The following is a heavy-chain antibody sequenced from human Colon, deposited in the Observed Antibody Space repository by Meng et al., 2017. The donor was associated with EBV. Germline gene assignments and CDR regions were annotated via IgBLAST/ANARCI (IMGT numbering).Heavy chain of an antibody. V-gene: IGHV4-39*07. Sequence: QLHLQGAGPGLGKPSEALSLTCTVSGGSITSSDYSWGWIRQPPGKGLEWIGNIHYTDSTSYNPSLKSRVTISEDTSKNQLSLKMTSVTAADTAVYYCARDGGRDGDSDYWGQGTLVTVSS. J-gene: IGHJ4*02. D-gene: IGHD4-17*01. CDR3: ARDGGRDGDSDY. CDR2: IHYTDST. CDR1: GGSITSSDYS.